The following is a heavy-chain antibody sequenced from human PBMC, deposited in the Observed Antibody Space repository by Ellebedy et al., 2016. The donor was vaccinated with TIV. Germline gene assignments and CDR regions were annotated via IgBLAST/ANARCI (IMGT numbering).Heavy chain of an antibody. D-gene: IGHD5-18*01. CDR2: INPSGGST. Sequence: ASVKVSCXASGYTFTSYYMHWVRQAPGQGLEWMGIINPSGGSTSYAQKFQGRVTMTRDTSTSTVYMELSSLRSEDTAVYYCARGAGLGYSYGYGTDNWFDPWGQGTLVTVSS. V-gene: IGHV1-46*01. CDR3: ARGAGLGYSYGYGTDNWFDP. CDR1: GYTFTSYY. J-gene: IGHJ5*02.